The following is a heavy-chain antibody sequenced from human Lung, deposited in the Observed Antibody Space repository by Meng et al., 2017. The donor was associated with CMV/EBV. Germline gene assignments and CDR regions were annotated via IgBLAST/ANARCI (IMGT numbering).Heavy chain of an antibody. CDR1: GFMFSSYT. Sequence: GESLKISCAASGFMFSSYTMNWVRQAPGRGLEWVSSISSSSAYIFYADSVKGRFTISRDNAKNSLNLQMHSLRAEDTALYYCAKREYSGYDVPDYWGQGTLVTVSS. V-gene: IGHV3-21*06. CDR2: ISSSSAYI. D-gene: IGHD5-12*01. CDR3: AKREYSGYDVPDY. J-gene: IGHJ4*02.